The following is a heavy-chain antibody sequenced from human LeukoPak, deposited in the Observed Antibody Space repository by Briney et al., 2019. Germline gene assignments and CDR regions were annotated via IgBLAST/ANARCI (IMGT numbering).Heavy chain of an antibody. CDR1: GYTFTSYY. Sequence: ASVKVSCKASGYTFTSYYMHWVRQAPGQGLEWMGIINPSGGSTSYAQKFQGRVTTTRDTSTSTVYMELSSLRSEDTAVYYCARDLGYCSGGSCEESFDPWGQGTLVTVSS. J-gene: IGHJ5*02. D-gene: IGHD2-15*01. CDR3: ARDLGYCSGGSCEESFDP. CDR2: INPSGGST. V-gene: IGHV1-46*03.